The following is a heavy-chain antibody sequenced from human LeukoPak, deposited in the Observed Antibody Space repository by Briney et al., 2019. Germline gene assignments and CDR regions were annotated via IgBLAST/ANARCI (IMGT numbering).Heavy chain of an antibody. V-gene: IGHV1-18*01. Sequence: ASVTVSCKASGYTFTSYGISWVRQAPGQGLEWMGWISAYNGNTNYAQKLQGRVTMTTDTSTSTAYMELRSLRSDDTAVYYCARDLGGYSYGYFGYFDYWGQGTLVTVSS. CDR2: ISAYNGNT. CDR1: GYTFTSYG. CDR3: ARDLGGYSYGYFGYFDY. D-gene: IGHD5-18*01. J-gene: IGHJ4*02.